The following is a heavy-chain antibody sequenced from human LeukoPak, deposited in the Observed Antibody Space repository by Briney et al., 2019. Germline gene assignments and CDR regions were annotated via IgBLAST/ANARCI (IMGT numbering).Heavy chain of an antibody. D-gene: IGHD6-13*01. CDR2: IYYTGSA. V-gene: IGHV4-31*03. CDR3: ARGRAAAGNPNWFDP. CDR1: GGSISSGGYY. J-gene: IGHJ5*02. Sequence: SETLSLTCTVSGGSISSGGYYWSWIRQHPGKGLEWIGYIYYTGSAYFNPSLKSRVTTSVDTSKNQFSLKLSSVTAADTAVYYCARGRAAAGNPNWFDPWGQGTLVTVSS.